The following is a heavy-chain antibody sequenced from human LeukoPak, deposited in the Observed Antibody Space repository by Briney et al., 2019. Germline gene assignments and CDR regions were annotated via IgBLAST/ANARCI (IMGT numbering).Heavy chain of an antibody. J-gene: IGHJ3*02. CDR3: ARDRLDFWSGVEAFDI. D-gene: IGHD3-3*01. CDR2: INPSGGST. CDR1: GYTFTSYY. Sequence: RASVKVSCKASGYTFTSYYMHWVRQAPGQGLEWMGIINPSGGSTSYAQKFQGRVTMTRDMSTSTVYMELSSLRSEDTAVYYCARDRLDFWSGVEAFDIWGQGTMVTVSS. V-gene: IGHV1-46*01.